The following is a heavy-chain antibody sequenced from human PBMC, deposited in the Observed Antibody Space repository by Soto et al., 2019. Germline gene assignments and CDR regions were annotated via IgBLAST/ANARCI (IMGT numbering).Heavy chain of an antibody. CDR2: ISTSGGTI. CDR3: ARLLSSSFDFWFDP. J-gene: IGHJ5*02. Sequence: QVQLVESGGGLVKPGGSLRLSCAASGFTFSDYYMSWIRQAPGKGLEWVSYISTSGGTISYADSMKGRFTISRDNAKNSLHLQMNSLRADDTAVYYCARLLSSSFDFWFDPWGQGTLVTVSS. D-gene: IGHD6-19*01. CDR1: GFTFSDYY. V-gene: IGHV3-11*01.